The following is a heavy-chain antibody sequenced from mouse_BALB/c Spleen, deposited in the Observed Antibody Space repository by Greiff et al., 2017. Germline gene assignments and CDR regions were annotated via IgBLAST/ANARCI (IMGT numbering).Heavy chain of an antibody. D-gene: IGHD2-1*01. CDR2: ISSGGGST. CDR3: ARHLLTYAMDY. CDR1: GFAFSSYD. Sequence: EVMLVESGGGLVKPGGSLKLSCAASGFAFSSYDMSWVRQTPEKRLEWVAYISSGGGSTYYPDTVKGRFTISRDNAKNTLYLQMSSLKSEDTAMYYCARHLLTYAMDYWGQGTSVTVSS. J-gene: IGHJ4*01. V-gene: IGHV5-12-1*01.